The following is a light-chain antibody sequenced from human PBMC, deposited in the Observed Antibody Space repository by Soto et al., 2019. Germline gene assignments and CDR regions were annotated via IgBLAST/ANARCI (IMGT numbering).Light chain of an antibody. J-gene: IGKJ4*01. Sequence: EIVLTQSPATLSLSPLEIATLSFMASQSVSSYLAWYQQKPGQAPRLLIYDASNRATGIPARFSGSGSGTDFTLTISRLEPEDFAVYYCQQYDSSPLTFGGGTKVDI. CDR1: QSVSSY. V-gene: IGKV3-11*01. CDR3: QQYDSSPLT. CDR2: DAS.